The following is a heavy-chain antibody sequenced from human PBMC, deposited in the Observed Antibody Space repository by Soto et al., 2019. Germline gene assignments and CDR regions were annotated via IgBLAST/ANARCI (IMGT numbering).Heavy chain of an antibody. CDR2: ISSSSSTI. J-gene: IGHJ4*02. CDR3: ARGNPAGYSSGWNYFDY. V-gene: IGHV3-48*02. Sequence: LRLSCAASGFTFSSYSMNWVRQAPGKGLEWVSYISSSSSTIYYADSVKGRFTISRDNAKNSLYLQMNSLRDEDTAVYYCARGNPAGYSSGWNYFDYWGQGTLVTVSS. D-gene: IGHD6-19*01. CDR1: GFTFSSYS.